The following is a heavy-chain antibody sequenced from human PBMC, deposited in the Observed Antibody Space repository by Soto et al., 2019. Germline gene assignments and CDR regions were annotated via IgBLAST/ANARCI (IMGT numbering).Heavy chain of an antibody. D-gene: IGHD3-10*01. V-gene: IGHV3-11*01. CDR1: GFTLSDYY. Sequence: QVQLVESGGGLVKPGGSLRLSCAASGFTLSDYYMSWIRQAPGKGLEWVSYISSSGSTIYYADSVKGRFTISRDNAKNSLYLQMNSLRAEDTAVYYCARDQYYYGSGSYPYHYYGMDVWGQGTTVTVSS. CDR2: ISSSGSTI. CDR3: ARDQYYYGSGSYPYHYYGMDV. J-gene: IGHJ6*02.